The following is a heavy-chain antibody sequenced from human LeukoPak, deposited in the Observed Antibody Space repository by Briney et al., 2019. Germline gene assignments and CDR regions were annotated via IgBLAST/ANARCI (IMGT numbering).Heavy chain of an antibody. Sequence: GGSLRLSCAASAFTFSDYSMSWVRQAPGKGLEWISYISGRSSTIYYADSVRGRFTISRDNAKNSMYLQMNSLRAEDTAVYYCARDRLTSGSYFFDYWGQGTLVTVSS. CDR2: ISGRSSTI. V-gene: IGHV3-48*01. J-gene: IGHJ4*02. CDR1: AFTFSDYS. D-gene: IGHD1-26*01. CDR3: ARDRLTSGSYFFDY.